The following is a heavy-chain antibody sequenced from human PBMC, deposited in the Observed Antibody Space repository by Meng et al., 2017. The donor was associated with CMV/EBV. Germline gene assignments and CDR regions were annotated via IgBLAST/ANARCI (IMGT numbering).Heavy chain of an antibody. CDR2: ISGSGGST. CDR1: GFTFSSYA. Sequence: ASGFTFSSYAMRWVRQAPGKGLEWVSAISGSGGSTYYADSVKGRFTISRDNSKNTLYLQMNSLRAEDTAVYYCAKDSGSSSGDWFDPWGQGTLVTVSS. D-gene: IGHD6-6*01. J-gene: IGHJ5*02. CDR3: AKDSGSSSGDWFDP. V-gene: IGHV3-23*01.